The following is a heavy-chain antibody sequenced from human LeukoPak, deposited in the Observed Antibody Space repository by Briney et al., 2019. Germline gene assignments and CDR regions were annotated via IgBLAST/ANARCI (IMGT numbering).Heavy chain of an antibody. V-gene: IGHV4-59*08. J-gene: IGHJ4*02. CDR3: ARHRSGIASALDS. CDR1: GGSINNFY. Sequence: PSETLSLTCTVSGGSINNFYWSWIRQAPGKGLEWIGFIYPSGSTNYNPSLKSRITISVDTSKNQFSLKLSCVTAADTAVYFCARHRSGIASALDSWGQGTLVSVSS. CDR2: IYPSGST. D-gene: IGHD6-13*01.